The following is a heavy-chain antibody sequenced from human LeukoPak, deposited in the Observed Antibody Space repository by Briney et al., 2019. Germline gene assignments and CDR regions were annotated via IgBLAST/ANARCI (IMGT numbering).Heavy chain of an antibody. CDR1: GFTFSNYG. V-gene: IGHV3-23*01. D-gene: IGHD6-19*01. J-gene: IGHJ4*02. Sequence: GGTLRLSCAASGFTFSNYGMNWVRQAPGKGLEWVSAISSRGGTTYYADSVKGRFTISRDNSRNTLFLQMNSLRAEDTTVYYCARGVRIAVAGYIDYWGQGTLVTVSS. CDR3: ARGVRIAVAGYIDY. CDR2: ISSRGGTT.